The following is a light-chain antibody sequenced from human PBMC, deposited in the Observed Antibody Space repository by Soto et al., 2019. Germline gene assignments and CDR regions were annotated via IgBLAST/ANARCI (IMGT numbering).Light chain of an antibody. V-gene: IGKV3-20*01. CDR1: QSLSSNS. Sequence: EIVLTQSPGTLSLSPGERATLSCGASQSLSSNSLAWYQQKPGQAPRLLIYGASSRATGIPDRFSGSGSGTDFTLTISRLEPKDFAVYYCQQYGTSPCTFGQGTKLEIK. J-gene: IGKJ2*02. CDR2: GAS. CDR3: QQYGTSPCT.